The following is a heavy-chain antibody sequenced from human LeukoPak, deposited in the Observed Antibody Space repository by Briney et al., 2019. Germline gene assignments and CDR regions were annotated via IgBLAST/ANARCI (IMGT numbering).Heavy chain of an antibody. V-gene: IGHV3-30*04. CDR2: ISYDGSNK. Sequence: GGSLRLSCAASGFIFSSYAMHWVRQAPGKGLEWVAAISYDGSNKYYADSVKGRFTISRDNSKNTLCLQMDSLRAEGTAVYYCTGVDTALPDAFDIWGQGTMVTVSS. CDR3: TGVDTALPDAFDI. CDR1: GFIFSSYA. J-gene: IGHJ3*02. D-gene: IGHD5-18*01.